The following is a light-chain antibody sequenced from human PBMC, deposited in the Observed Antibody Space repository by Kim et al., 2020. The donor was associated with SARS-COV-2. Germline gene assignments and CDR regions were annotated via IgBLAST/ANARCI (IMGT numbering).Light chain of an antibody. J-gene: IGLJ1*01. Sequence: GQSITISCTGTRSDIGGYNYVSWYQQHPDKAPKLIICDVSDRPSGVSNRFSGSKSGNTASLTISGLQADDEADYYCSSYTTTSPYVFGTGTKVTVL. CDR2: DVS. CDR3: SSYTTTSPYV. V-gene: IGLV2-14*04. CDR1: RSDIGGYNY.